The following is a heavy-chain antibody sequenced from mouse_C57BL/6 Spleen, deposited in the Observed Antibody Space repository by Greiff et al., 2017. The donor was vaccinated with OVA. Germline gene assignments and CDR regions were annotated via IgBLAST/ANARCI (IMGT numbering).Heavy chain of an antibody. CDR1: GYTFTGYW. Sequence: VQLQQSGAELMKPGASVKLSCKATGYTFTGYWIEWVQQRPGHGLEWIGEILPGSGSTNYNENLKGKVTFTADTSSNTAYMQLSSLTTEDSAVYYCSRSLTTVVAEGFAYWGQGTPVTVSS. D-gene: IGHD1-1*01. CDR2: ILPGSGST. V-gene: IGHV1-9*01. CDR3: SRSLTTVVAEGFAY. J-gene: IGHJ2*01.